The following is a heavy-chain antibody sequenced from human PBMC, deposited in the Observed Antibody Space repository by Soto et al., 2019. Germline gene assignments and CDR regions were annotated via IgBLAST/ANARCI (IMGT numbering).Heavy chain of an antibody. CDR2: ITSSGGVS. V-gene: IGHV3-23*01. J-gene: IGHJ2*01. D-gene: IGHD6-19*01. Sequence: HPGGSLRLSCAASSFSFSSYGMTWVRQAPGKGLDWVSAITSSGGVSYHADSVRGRFTVSRDNSKNTLYLQMNTLRAEDTAVYYCAKSVAGYWYFDLWGRGTLVTVSS. CDR3: AKSVAGYWYFDL. CDR1: SFSFSSYG.